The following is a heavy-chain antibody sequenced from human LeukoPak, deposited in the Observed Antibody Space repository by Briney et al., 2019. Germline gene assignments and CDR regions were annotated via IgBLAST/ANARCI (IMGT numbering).Heavy chain of an antibody. D-gene: IGHD2-2*01. Sequence: GASVKVSCKASGYTFTGYYIHWVRQAPGQRVEWMGWINPNNGGTNYAQNFQGRVTMTRDTSISTAYMELSRLRSDDTAVYYCARGLPTASYYYMAVWGKGTTVTVSS. CDR1: GYTFTGYY. CDR3: ARGLPTASYYYMAV. J-gene: IGHJ6*03. V-gene: IGHV1-2*02. CDR2: INPNNGGT.